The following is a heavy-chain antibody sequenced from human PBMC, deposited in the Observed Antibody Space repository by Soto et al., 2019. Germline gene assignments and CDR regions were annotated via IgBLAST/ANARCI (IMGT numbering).Heavy chain of an antibody. CDR2: MYHSGST. Sequence: LSLSCNVSGASVTSHYWTWIRQPPGGGLEWLGYMYHSGSTYYNPSLKSRLTMALDTSRNHFSLNIASVTAADTATYYCATQDLGENFRTRMRWHSVEFWGPGTKVTV. V-gene: IGHV4-59*02. CDR3: ATQDLGENFRTRMRWHSVEF. J-gene: IGHJ3*01. D-gene: IGHD3-16*01. CDR1: GASVTSHY.